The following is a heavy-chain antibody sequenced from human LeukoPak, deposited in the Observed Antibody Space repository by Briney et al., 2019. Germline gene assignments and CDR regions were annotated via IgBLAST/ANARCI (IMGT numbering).Heavy chain of an antibody. D-gene: IGHD3-22*01. Sequence: GASVKVSCKASGYTFTGYYMHWVRQAPGQGLEWMGWINPNSGGTNYAQKFQGRVTMTRDTSITTSYMELSRLRSDDTAVYYCAREAYYDSSGYYGPGHNRWGLDYWGQGTLVTVSS. CDR3: AREAYYDSSGYYGPGHNRWGLDY. J-gene: IGHJ4*02. CDR2: INPNSGGT. CDR1: GYTFTGYY. V-gene: IGHV1-2*02.